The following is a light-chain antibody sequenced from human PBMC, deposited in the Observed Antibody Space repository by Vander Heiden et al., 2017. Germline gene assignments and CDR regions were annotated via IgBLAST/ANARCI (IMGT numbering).Light chain of an antibody. Sequence: DIVMTQSPLSLPVTPGEPASISCRSSQRLLHSNGYHYLDWYLQKPGQSPQLLIYLDSNRASGVPDRFSGSGSGTDFTLKSSRVEAVDVGVYYCMQALQTPVTFGPGTKVDIK. CDR3: MQALQTPVT. CDR1: QRLLHSNGYHY. V-gene: IGKV2-28*01. J-gene: IGKJ3*01. CDR2: LDS.